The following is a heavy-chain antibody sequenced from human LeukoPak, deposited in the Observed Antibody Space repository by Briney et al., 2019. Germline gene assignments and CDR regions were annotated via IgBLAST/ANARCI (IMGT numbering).Heavy chain of an antibody. CDR2: IYYSGST. V-gene: IGHV4-59*11. CDR1: GGSISSHY. J-gene: IGHJ6*03. CDR3: ARELGSYSSSYYYYMDV. Sequence: PSETLSLTCTVSGGSISSHYWSWIRQPPGKGPEWIGYIYYSGSTNYNPSLKSRVTISVDPSKNQFSLKLSSVTAADTAVYYCARELGSYSSSYYYYMDVWAKGPRSPSP. D-gene: IGHD1-26*01.